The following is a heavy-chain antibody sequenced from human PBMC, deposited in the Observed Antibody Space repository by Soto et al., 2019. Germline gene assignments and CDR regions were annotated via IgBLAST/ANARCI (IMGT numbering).Heavy chain of an antibody. CDR3: ATSPGYYDYSPFDY. D-gene: IGHD3-22*01. CDR1: GFTFSTYS. Sequence: PGGALRLSCAASGFTFSTYSINWVRQTPGKGLEWVGRIKSKTDGGTTDYAAPVNGRFTISRDDSKNTVYLQINSLQTEDTAVFYCATSPGYYDYSPFDYWGQGTLVTVSS. CDR2: IKSKTDGGTT. V-gene: IGHV3-15*07. J-gene: IGHJ4*02.